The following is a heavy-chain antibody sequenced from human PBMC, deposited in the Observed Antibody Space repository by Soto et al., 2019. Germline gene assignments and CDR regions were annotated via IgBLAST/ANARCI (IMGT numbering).Heavy chain of an antibody. V-gene: IGHV1-69*12. CDR1: GDTFTIFA. D-gene: IGHD5-12*01. J-gene: IGHJ4*02. CDR2: IIPTIGTT. CDR3: ARDLGSGYDPGDY. Sequence: QVQLVQSGAEVKKPGSSVKVSCKASGDTFTIFAISWVRQAPGQGLEWMGGIIPTIGTTNYAQRFQGRITITGDVSTGTAYLELSSLISEDTAVYYCARDLGSGYDPGDYWGQGTLVTVSS.